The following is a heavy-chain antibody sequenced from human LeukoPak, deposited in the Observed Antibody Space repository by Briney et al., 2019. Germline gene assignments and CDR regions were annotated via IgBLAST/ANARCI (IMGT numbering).Heavy chain of an antibody. CDR2: ISSSSSTI. Sequence: GGSLRLSCAASGFTFSSYAMSWVRQAPGKGLEWVSYISSSSSTIYYADSVKGRFTISRDNAKNSLYLQMNSLRAEDTAVYYCARDELIAAAGITQNYYYYYYMDVWGKGTTVTVSS. CDR1: GFTFSSYA. V-gene: IGHV3-48*01. J-gene: IGHJ6*03. CDR3: ARDELIAAAGITQNYYYYYYMDV. D-gene: IGHD6-13*01.